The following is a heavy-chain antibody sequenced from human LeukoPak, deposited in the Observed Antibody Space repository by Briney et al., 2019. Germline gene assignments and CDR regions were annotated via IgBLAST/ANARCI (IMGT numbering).Heavy chain of an antibody. CDR2: MNPNSGNT. J-gene: IGHJ5*02. CDR1: GYTFTSYD. V-gene: IGHV1-8*01. D-gene: IGHD5-18*01. Sequence: GASVKVSCKASGYTFTSYDINWVRQATGQGLEWMGWMNPNSGNTGYAQKFQGRVTMTRNTSISTAYMELSSLRSEDTAVYYCARREVGQLWQYDRDWFDPWGQGTLVTVSS. CDR3: ARREVGQLWQYDRDWFDP.